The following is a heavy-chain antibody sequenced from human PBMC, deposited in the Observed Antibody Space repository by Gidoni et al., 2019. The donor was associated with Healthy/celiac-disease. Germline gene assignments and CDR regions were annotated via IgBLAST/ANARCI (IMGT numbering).Heavy chain of an antibody. Sequence: QVQLVQSGAEVKKPGASVKVSCKASGYTFTSYDINWVRQATGQGLEWMGWMNPNSGNTGYAQKFQGRVTMTRNTSISTAYMELSSLRSEDTAVYYCARGRLRRGYSYGYYPLDYWGQGTLVTVSS. V-gene: IGHV1-8*01. CDR1: GYTFTSYD. D-gene: IGHD5-18*01. CDR3: ARGRLRRGYSYGYYPLDY. CDR2: MNPNSGNT. J-gene: IGHJ4*02.